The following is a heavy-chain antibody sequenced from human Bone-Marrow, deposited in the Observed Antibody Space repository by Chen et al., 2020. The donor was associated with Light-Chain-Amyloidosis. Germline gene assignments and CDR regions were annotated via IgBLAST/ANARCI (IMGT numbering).Heavy chain of an antibody. CDR1: GFTFSSYE. V-gene: IGHV3-48*03. CDR2: NSSSGSTI. CDR3: ARVGSYDSSGYYFYYFDY. J-gene: IGHJ4*02. Sequence: EVQLVESGGGLVQPGGSLRLSCAASGFTFSSYEMNWVRQAPGKGLEWVSYNSSSGSTIYYADSVKGRFTISRDNAKNSLYLQMNSLRAEDTAVYYCARVGSYDSSGYYFYYFDYWGQGTLVTVSS. D-gene: IGHD3-22*01.